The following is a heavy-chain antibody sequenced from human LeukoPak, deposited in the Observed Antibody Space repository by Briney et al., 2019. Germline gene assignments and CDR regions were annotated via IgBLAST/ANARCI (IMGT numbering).Heavy chain of an antibody. CDR1: GGTFSSYA. V-gene: IGHV1-69*05. J-gene: IGHJ4*02. Sequence: SVKVSCKASGGTFSSYAISWVRQAPGQGLEWMGGIIPIFGTANYAQKFQGRVTITTDESTSPASMELSSLRSEDTAFYYCASSIVVVPAAPKPGYSGYDAGEALDYWGQGTLVTVSS. D-gene: IGHD2-2*01. CDR3: ASSIVVVPAAPKPGYSGYDAGEALDY. CDR2: IIPIFGTA.